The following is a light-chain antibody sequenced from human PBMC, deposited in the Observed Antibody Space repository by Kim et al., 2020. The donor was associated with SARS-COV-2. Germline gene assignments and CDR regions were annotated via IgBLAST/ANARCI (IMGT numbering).Light chain of an antibody. Sequence: QLITISCTGTSSDVGGYNYVSWYQQQPGKAPKLMIYDVSNRPSGVSKRFSGSKSGNTASLTISGLQAEDEADYYCSSYTSSSTLYVFGTGTKVTVL. V-gene: IGLV2-14*03. CDR1: SSDVGGYNY. J-gene: IGLJ1*01. CDR3: SSYTSSSTLYV. CDR2: DVS.